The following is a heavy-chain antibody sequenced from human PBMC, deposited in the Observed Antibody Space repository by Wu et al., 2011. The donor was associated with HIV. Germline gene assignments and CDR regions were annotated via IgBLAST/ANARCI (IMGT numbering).Heavy chain of an antibody. V-gene: IGHV1-18*01. CDR2: INVYNGNT. D-gene: IGHD6-13*01. CDR1: GYTFSSYG. J-gene: IGHJ4*02. CDR3: ARTGYSSSWLSPPEDYFDY. Sequence: QVHLVQSGPEVKKPGASVKVSCKASGYTFSSYGISWVRQAPGQGLEWMGWINVYNGNTNYAQNLQGRVTLTTDTSMSTAYLNLRSLRSDDTAVYYCARTGYSSSWLSPPEDYFDYWGQGTLVTVSS.